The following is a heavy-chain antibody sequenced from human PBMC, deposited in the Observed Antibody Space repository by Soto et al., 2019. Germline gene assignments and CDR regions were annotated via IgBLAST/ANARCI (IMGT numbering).Heavy chain of an antibody. J-gene: IGHJ4*02. CDR1: GGSISSNY. CDR3: ARSVAVPGAHIDY. V-gene: IGHV4-4*07. CDR2: IYTQRDH. D-gene: IGHD6-19*01. Sequence: PSETLSLTCTVSGGSISSNYWSWIRQPAGKGLEWIGRIYTQRDHQYNPSLKSRVTMSVDTPKNQFSLNLTSVTAADTAVYFCARSVAVPGAHIDYWGQGTQVTVSS.